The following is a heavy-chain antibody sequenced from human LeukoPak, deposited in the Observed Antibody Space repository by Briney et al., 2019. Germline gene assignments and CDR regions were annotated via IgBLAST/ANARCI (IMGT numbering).Heavy chain of an antibody. Sequence: PSETLSLTCRVSGDSISSSYWSWLRQPPGKGLEWVGHIYNSANTNHNPSLQSQVPISVYTSQSQFYLQLTYERAADPAVYYCSRRFSSRSDGNGYYYGHDAFDVWGQGTLVTVSS. CDR3: SRRFSSRSDGNGYYYGHDAFDV. V-gene: IGHV4-59*08. CDR2: IYNSANT. J-gene: IGHJ3*01. D-gene: IGHD3-22*01. CDR1: GDSISSSY.